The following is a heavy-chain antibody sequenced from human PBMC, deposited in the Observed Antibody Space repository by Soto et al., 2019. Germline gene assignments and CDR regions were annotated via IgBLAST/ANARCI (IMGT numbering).Heavy chain of an antibody. D-gene: IGHD3-3*01. V-gene: IGHV4-34*01. CDR1: GGSFSGYY. Sequence: QVQLRQWGAGLLKPSETLSLTCAVYGGSFSGYYWSWIRQPPGKGLEWIGEINHSESTKYNPSLKSRVTISVDTSKNQFSLKLSSVTAADTAVYYCARGTALIFGNFDYWGQGTLVTVSS. CDR2: INHSEST. CDR3: ARGTALIFGNFDY. J-gene: IGHJ4*02.